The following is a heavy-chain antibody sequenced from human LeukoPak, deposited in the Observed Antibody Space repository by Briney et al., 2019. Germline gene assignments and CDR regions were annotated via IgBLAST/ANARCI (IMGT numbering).Heavy chain of an antibody. CDR2: INPNSGGT. V-gene: IGHV1-2*02. CDR3: ASHKQLVGNWFDP. D-gene: IGHD6-6*01. Sequence: GASVKVSCKASGYTFTGYYMHWVRQAPGQGLEWMGWINPNSGGTNYAQKFQGRVTMTRDTSISTAYMELSRLRSDDTAVYYCASHKQLVGNWFDPWGQGTLVTVSS. CDR1: GYTFTGYY. J-gene: IGHJ5*02.